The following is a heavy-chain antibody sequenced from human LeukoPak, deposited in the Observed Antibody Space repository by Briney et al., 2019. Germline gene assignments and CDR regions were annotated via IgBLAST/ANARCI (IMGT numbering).Heavy chain of an antibody. D-gene: IGHD6-13*01. J-gene: IGHJ4*02. CDR3: ARAQSIAAARVLGY. Sequence: GASVKVSCKASGYTFTSYDINWVRQATGQGREWMGWMNPNSGNTGYAQKFQGRVTITRNTSISTAYMEMSSLRSEDTAVYYCARAQSIAAARVLGYWGQGTLVTVSS. V-gene: IGHV1-8*03. CDR1: GYTFTSYD. CDR2: MNPNSGNT.